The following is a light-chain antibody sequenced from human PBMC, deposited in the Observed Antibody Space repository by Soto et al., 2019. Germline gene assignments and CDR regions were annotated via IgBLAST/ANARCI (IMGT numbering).Light chain of an antibody. CDR2: DNN. Sequence: QSVLTQPPSVSAAPGQKVTISCSGSGSNVGNNYVSWYQQLPGTAPKLLIFDNNKRPSGIPDRFSGSKSGTSATLAITGLQTGDGADYYCGTWDTSLSAWVFGGGTKLTVL. J-gene: IGLJ3*02. CDR1: GSNVGNNY. V-gene: IGLV1-51*01. CDR3: GTWDTSLSAWV.